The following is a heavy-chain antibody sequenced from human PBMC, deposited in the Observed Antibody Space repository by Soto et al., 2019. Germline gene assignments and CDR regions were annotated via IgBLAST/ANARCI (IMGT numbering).Heavy chain of an antibody. CDR3: ARAPNPYSSSSGWFDP. V-gene: IGHV1-2*02. CDR1: GYTFTGYY. D-gene: IGHD6-6*01. Sequence: ASVKVSCKASGYTFTGYYMHWVRQAPGQGLEWMGWINPNSGGTNYAQKFQGRVTMTRDTSISTAYMELSRLRSDDTAVYYCARAPNPYSSSSGWFDPWGQGTLVTDSS. CDR2: INPNSGGT. J-gene: IGHJ5*02.